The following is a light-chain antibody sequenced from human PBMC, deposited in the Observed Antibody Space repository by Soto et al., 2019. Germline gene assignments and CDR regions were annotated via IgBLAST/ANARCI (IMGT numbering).Light chain of an antibody. CDR1: QSVSSY. J-gene: IGKJ5*01. Sequence: EIVLTQSPATLSLSPGERATFSCRASQSVSSYLAWYQHKPGQAPRLLIYDASNRATGIPARFSGSGSGTDFTLTISSLEPEDFAVYYCQQRRSWPPTITFGQGTRLDIK. CDR3: QQRRSWPPTIT. V-gene: IGKV3-11*01. CDR2: DAS.